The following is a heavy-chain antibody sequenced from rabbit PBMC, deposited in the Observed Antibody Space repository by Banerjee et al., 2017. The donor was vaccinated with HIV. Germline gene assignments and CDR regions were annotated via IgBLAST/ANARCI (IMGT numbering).Heavy chain of an antibody. J-gene: IGHJ3*01. CDR1: GFSFSNKYV. D-gene: IGHD7-1*01. CDR2: INTSSGNT. V-gene: IGHV1S45*01. Sequence: QEQLEESGGDLVKPEGSLTLTCTASGFSFSNKYVMCWVRQAPGKGLEWIACINTSSGNTVYASWAKGRFTISKTSSTTLTLRMTSLTAADTATYFCTTELTGNVNFWGPGTLVTVS. CDR3: TTELTGNVNF.